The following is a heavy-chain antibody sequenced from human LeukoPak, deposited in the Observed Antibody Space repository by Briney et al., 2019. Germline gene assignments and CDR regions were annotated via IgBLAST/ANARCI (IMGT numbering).Heavy chain of an antibody. V-gene: IGHV3-30*02. CDR3: AKHYDSSGYYSDY. Sequence: GGSLRLSCAASGFTFSNYGMRWVCQAPGKGLEWVAFIRYDGSNKYYADSVKGRFTISRDNSKNTLYLQMNSLRAEDTAVYYCAKHYDSSGYYSDYWGQGTLVTVSS. CDR1: GFTFSNYG. CDR2: IRYDGSNK. J-gene: IGHJ4*02. D-gene: IGHD3-22*01.